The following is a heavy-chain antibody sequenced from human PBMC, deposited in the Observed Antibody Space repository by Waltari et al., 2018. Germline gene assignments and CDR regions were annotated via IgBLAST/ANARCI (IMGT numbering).Heavy chain of an antibody. J-gene: IGHJ5*02. CDR3: AREIYTTNWFDP. D-gene: IGHD3-16*01. CDR1: GGSITSSAYY. CDR2: ISDSGST. Sequence: QVQLQESGPGLVKPSQTLSLLCTFSGGSITSSAYYWSWIRQSPGKGLEWIGYISDSGSTYYNSSLKSRVTMSMDTSRNQFSLRLTSVTDADTAVYYCAREIYTTNWFDPWGQGSLVTVSS. V-gene: IGHV4-30-4*01.